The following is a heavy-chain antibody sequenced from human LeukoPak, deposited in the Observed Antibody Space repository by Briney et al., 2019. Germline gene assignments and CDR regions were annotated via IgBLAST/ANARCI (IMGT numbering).Heavy chain of an antibody. Sequence: ASVEVSCKASGYTFTDYYMQWVRQAPGQGLEWMGWINPNSGGTNYAQKFQGRVTMTRDTSISTAYMELSRLTSDDTAVFYCARRYCSGGSCYPDYWGQGTLVTVSS. J-gene: IGHJ4*03. CDR1: GYTFTDYY. D-gene: IGHD2-15*01. V-gene: IGHV1-2*02. CDR2: INPNSGGT. CDR3: ARRYCSGGSCYPDY.